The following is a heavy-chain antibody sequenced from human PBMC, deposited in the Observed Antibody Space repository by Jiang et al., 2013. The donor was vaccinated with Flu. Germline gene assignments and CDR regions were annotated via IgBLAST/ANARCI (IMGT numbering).Heavy chain of an antibody. CDR3: AKGRSGSSISCYNY. J-gene: IGHJ4*02. Sequence: PGGSLRLSCAASGFTFSNYAMSWVRQAPGTGLEWVSGISGSDAITYYADSVKGRFTISRDNSKNTLYLQMNSLRAEDTAVYYCAKGRSGSSISCYNYWGQGTLVTVSS. CDR1: GFTFSNYA. D-gene: IGHD2-2*02. V-gene: IGHV3-23*01. CDR2: ISGSDAIT.